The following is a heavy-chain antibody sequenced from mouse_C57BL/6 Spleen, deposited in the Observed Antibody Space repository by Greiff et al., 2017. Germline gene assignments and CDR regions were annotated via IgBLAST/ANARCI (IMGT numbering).Heavy chain of an antibody. CDR1: GYTFTSYW. CDR3: ATTELAHFDY. J-gene: IGHJ2*01. Sequence: VQLQQPGAELVMPGASVKLSCKASGYTFTSYWMHWVKQRPGQGLEWIGEIDPSDSYTNYNQKFKGKSTLTVDKSSSTAYMQLSSLTSEDSAVYYCATTELAHFDYWGQGTTLTVSS. CDR2: IDPSDSYT. D-gene: IGHD4-1*01. V-gene: IGHV1-69*01.